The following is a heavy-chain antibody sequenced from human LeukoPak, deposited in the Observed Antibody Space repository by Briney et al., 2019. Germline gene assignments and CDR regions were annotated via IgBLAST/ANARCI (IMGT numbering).Heavy chain of an antibody. CDR2: ISSSSSTI. J-gene: IGHJ6*03. CDR3: VKGSKLLLFTRDYNMDV. CDR1: GFTFSSYE. D-gene: IGHD1-7*01. Sequence: GGSLRLSCAASGFTFSSYEMNWVRQAPGKGLEWVSYISSSSSTIYYADSVKGRFTISRDNSKNTLYLQMNRLRAEDTAVYYCVKGSKLLLFTRDYNMDVWGKGTTVTISS. V-gene: IGHV3-48*01.